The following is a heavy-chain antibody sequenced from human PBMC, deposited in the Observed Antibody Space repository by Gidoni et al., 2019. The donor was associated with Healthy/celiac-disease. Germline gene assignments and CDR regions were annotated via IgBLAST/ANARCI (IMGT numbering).Heavy chain of an antibody. V-gene: IGHV3-53*02. D-gene: IGHD6-13*01. Sequence: EVQLVETGGGLIQPGGSLRLSCAASGFTVSSNYMSWVRQAPGKGLEWVSVIYSGGSTYDADSVKGRFTISRDNSKNTLYLQMNSLRAEDTAVYYCARISRKYSSSWYGGNWFDPWGQGTLVTVSS. CDR1: GFTVSSNY. CDR3: ARISRKYSSSWYGGNWFDP. CDR2: IYSGGST. J-gene: IGHJ5*02.